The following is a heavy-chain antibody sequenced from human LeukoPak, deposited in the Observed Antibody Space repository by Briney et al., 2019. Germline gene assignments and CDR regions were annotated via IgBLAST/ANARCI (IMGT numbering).Heavy chain of an antibody. D-gene: IGHD3-22*01. Sequence: SQTLSLTCDVSGDSVTDNRAACNWIRQSPSRGLEWLGRTYYRSKWNNDYAVSVKSRITINPDTSKNQFSLQLNSVTPEDTAVYYCARGTMIVVVKEDYWGQGTLVTVSS. CDR1: GDSVTDNRAA. V-gene: IGHV6-1*01. CDR2: TYYRSKWNN. J-gene: IGHJ4*02. CDR3: ARGTMIVVVKEDY.